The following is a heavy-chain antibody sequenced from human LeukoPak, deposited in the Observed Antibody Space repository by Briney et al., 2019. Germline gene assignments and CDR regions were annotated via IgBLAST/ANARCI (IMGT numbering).Heavy chain of an antibody. D-gene: IGHD2-15*01. Sequence: GGSLRLSCAASGFTFSSYAMSWVRQAPGKGLEWVSGISGSGGSTYYADSVKGRLTISRDNSKSTLYLQMNSLRAEDTAVYYCAKIPRGGYMDVWGKGTTVTVSS. CDR1: GFTFSSYA. CDR2: ISGSGGST. V-gene: IGHV3-23*01. CDR3: AKIPRGGYMDV. J-gene: IGHJ6*03.